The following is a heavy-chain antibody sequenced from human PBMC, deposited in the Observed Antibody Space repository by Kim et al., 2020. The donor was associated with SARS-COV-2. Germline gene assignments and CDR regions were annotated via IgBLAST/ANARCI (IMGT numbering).Heavy chain of an antibody. D-gene: IGHD4-17*01. CDR3: ASSLNDYGDYLGSY. Sequence: ADSAKGRFTISRDNAKNSLYLQMNSLRAEDTAVYYCASSLNDYGDYLGSYWGQGTLVTVSS. J-gene: IGHJ4*02. V-gene: IGHV3-21*01.